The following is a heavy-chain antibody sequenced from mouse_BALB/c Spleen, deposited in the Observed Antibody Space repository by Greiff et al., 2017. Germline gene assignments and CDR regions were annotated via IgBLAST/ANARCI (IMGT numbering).Heavy chain of an antibody. CDR2: IWGGGST. J-gene: IGHJ4*01. D-gene: IGHD1-1*01. V-gene: IGHV2-6-4*01. CDR1: GFSLSRYS. CDR3: ARNYGSKVSYAMDY. Sequence: VKLMESGPGLVAPSQSLSITCTVSGFSLSRYSVHWVRQPPGKGLEWLGMIWGGGSTDYNSALKSRLSISKDNSKSQVFLKMNSLQTDDTAMYYCARNYGSKVSYAMDYWGQGTSVTVSS.